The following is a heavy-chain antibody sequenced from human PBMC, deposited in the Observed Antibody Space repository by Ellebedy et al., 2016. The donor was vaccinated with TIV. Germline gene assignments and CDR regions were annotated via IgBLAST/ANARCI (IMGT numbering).Heavy chain of an antibody. CDR3: AREVREIIRPSFDY. CDR1: GFSFSDYA. CDR2: ISYDGSNQ. Sequence: GESLKISCAVSGFSFSDYAMHWVRPAPGKGPEWVAIISYDGSNQYYGDSVKGRFTISRDNINDTVYLLMNSLRPEDTAVYYCAREVREIIRPSFDYWGQGTLVTVSS. J-gene: IGHJ4*02. V-gene: IGHV3-30*01. D-gene: IGHD3-10*01.